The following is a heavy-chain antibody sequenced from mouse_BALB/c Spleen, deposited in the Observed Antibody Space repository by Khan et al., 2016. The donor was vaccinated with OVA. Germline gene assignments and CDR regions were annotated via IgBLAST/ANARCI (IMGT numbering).Heavy chain of an antibody. CDR1: GYSFTSYW. J-gene: IGHJ2*01. V-gene: IGHV1-5*01. CDR3: TRSYDSYYFDY. D-gene: IGHD2-4*01. Sequence: VQLQQSGTVLARPGASVKMSCKASGYSFTSYWMPWVKQRPGLGLEWIGAIYPGISDTRYNQKLKGKAKLTAVKSARTAYMELSSLTNDDSAVYYCTRSYDSYYFDYWGQGTLLTVSS. CDR2: IYPGISDT.